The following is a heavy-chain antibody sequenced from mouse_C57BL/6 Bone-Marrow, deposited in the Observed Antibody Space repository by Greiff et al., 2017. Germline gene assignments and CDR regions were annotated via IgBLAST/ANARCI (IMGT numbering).Heavy chain of an antibody. J-gene: IGHJ2*01. CDR3: ARAYYYGSVDY. CDR2: IDPSDSYN. Sequence: QVQLKQPGAELVMPGASVKLSCKASGYTFTSYWMHWVKQRPGQGLEWIGEIDPSDSYNNYNQKFKGKSTLTVDKSSSTAYMQRSSLASEDSAVYYCARAYYYGSVDYWGQGTTLTVSS. CDR1: GYTFTSYW. V-gene: IGHV1-69*01. D-gene: IGHD1-1*01.